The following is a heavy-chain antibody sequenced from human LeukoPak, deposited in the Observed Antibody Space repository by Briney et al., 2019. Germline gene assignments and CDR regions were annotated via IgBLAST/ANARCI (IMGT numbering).Heavy chain of an antibody. CDR1: GFTFSSYG. CDR3: AKDLPCSGGSCYGMDV. V-gene: IGHV3-30*18. Sequence: GGSLRLSCAASGFTFSSYGMHWVRQAPGKGLEWVAVISYDGSNKYYADSVKGRFTISRDNSKNTLYLQVNSLRAEDTAVYYCAKDLPCSGGSCYGMDVWGKGTTVTVSS. J-gene: IGHJ6*04. CDR2: ISYDGSNK. D-gene: IGHD2-15*01.